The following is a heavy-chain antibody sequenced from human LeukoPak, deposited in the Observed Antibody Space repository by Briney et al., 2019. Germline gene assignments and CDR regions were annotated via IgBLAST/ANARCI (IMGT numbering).Heavy chain of an antibody. CDR1: GFTFSSYA. D-gene: IGHD1/OR15-1a*01. V-gene: IGHV3-30-3*01. CDR2: ISYDGSNK. Sequence: PGRSLRLSCAASGFTFSSYAMHWVRQAPGKGLEWVAVISYDGSNKYYADSVKGRFTISRDNSKNTLYLQMNSLRGEDTAVYYCGRNKRGDIWGQGTLVTVSS. CDR3: GRNKRGDI. J-gene: IGHJ4*02.